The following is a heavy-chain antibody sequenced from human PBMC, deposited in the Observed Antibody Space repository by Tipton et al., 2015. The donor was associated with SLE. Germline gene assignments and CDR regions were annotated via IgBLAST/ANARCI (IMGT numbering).Heavy chain of an antibody. V-gene: IGHV4-34*01. CDR1: GGSFSGYY. Sequence: TLSLTCAVYGGSFSGYYWSWILQPPGKGLGWIGEINHSGSTNYNPSLTSRVTISVDTSKNQFYLKLSSVTAADTAVYYCARHLFLMVTTFYYYYYGRDVWGQGTTVTVSS. J-gene: IGHJ6*02. D-gene: IGHD4-17*01. CDR3: ARHLFLMVTTFYYYYYGRDV. CDR2: INHSGST.